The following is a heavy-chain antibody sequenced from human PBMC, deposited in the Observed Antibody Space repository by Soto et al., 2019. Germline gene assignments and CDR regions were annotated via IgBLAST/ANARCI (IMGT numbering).Heavy chain of an antibody. D-gene: IGHD3-22*01. CDR1: GFTFSNYA. CDR2: ISHSGNYI. Sequence: GGSLRLSCAASGFTFSNYAMNWVRQAPGKGLEWVSSISHSGNYIYYADSLKGRFTISRDNAKNSLFLQMNSLRAEDTAMYYCARRAYDSGGYLPDYWGQGTLVTVSS. J-gene: IGHJ4*02. V-gene: IGHV3-21*01. CDR3: ARRAYDSGGYLPDY.